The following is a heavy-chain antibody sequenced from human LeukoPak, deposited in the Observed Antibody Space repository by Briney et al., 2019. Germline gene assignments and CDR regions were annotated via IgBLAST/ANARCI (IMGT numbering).Heavy chain of an antibody. Sequence: GGSLRLSCAASGFSFSTFSMNWVRQAPGKGPEWVSSISGSSNYIFYTDSVKGRFTVSRDNAKNSLYLQTNSLRGEDTAVYYCARVSSVPTPRALDYWGQGTLVTVSS. CDR1: GFSFSTFS. CDR3: ARVSSVPTPRALDY. V-gene: IGHV3-21*01. J-gene: IGHJ4*02. CDR2: ISGSSNYI. D-gene: IGHD4/OR15-4a*01.